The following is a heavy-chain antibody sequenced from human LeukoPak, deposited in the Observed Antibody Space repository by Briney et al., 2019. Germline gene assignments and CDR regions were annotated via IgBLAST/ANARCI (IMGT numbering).Heavy chain of an antibody. CDR2: IKQDGSEK. V-gene: IGHV3-7*01. J-gene: IGHJ5*02. CDR1: GFTFSSYW. CDR3: ARDPAAAGPGGNWFDP. D-gene: IGHD6-13*01. Sequence: GGSLRLSCAASGFTFSSYWMSWVRQAPGKGVEWVANIKQDGSEKYYVDSVKGRFTISRDNAKNSLYLQMNSLRAEDTAVYYCARDPAAAGPGGNWFDPWGQGTLVTVFS.